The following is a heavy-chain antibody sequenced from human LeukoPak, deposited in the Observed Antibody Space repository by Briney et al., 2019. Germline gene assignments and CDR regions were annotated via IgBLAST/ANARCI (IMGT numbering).Heavy chain of an antibody. CDR1: GFTFSSYW. V-gene: IGHV3-74*01. D-gene: IGHD6-13*01. CDR2: INSDGSST. J-gene: IGHJ5*02. Sequence: GGSLRLSCAASGFTFSSYWMHWVRQAPGKGLVWVSRINSDGSSTSYADSVKGRFTISRGNAKNTLYLQMNSLRAEDTAVYYCAREQQLVPDTFDPWGQGTLVTVSS. CDR3: AREQQLVPDTFDP.